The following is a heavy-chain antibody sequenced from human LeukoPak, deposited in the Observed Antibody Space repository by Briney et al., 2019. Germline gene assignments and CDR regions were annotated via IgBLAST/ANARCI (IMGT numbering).Heavy chain of an antibody. D-gene: IGHD6-13*01. J-gene: IGHJ4*02. CDR2: TRNKARSYTT. CDR1: GFTFSDHY. Sequence: GSLRLSCAASGFTFSDHYMDWVRQAPGKGLEWVGRTRNKARSYTTEYAASVKGRFTVSRDDSKNSLYLQMNSLRVEDTAVYYCAKDAAGPEYWGQGALVIVSS. CDR3: AKDAAGPEY. V-gene: IGHV3-72*01.